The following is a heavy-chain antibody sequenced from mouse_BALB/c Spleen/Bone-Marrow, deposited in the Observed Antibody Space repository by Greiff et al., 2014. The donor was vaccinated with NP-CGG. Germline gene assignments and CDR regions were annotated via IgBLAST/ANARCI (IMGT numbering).Heavy chain of an antibody. CDR1: GFNIKDYY. CDR3: ARSGYGSYGY. Sequence: VQLQQSGAELVRPGALVKLSCKASGFNIKDYYMHWVKQRPEQGLEWIGWIDPENGNTIYDPKFQGKASITADTSSNTAYLQLSSLTSEDTAVDYCARSGYGSYGYWGQGTTLTVSS. V-gene: IGHV14-1*02. CDR2: IDPENGNT. J-gene: IGHJ2*01. D-gene: IGHD2-1*01.